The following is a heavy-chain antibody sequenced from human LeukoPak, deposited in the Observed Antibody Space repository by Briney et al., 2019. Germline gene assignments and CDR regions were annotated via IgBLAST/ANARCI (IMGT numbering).Heavy chain of an antibody. D-gene: IGHD2-15*01. CDR1: GFTFSSYA. J-gene: IGHJ5*02. CDR2: ISGSGGST. CDR3: AKDIDGVATTKPLNWFDP. V-gene: IGHV3-23*01. Sequence: GGSLRLSCAASGFTFSSYAMSWVRQAPGKGLEWVSAISGSGGSTYYADSVKGRFTISRDNSKNTLYLQMNTLRAEDTAVYYCAKDIDGVATTKPLNWFDPWGQGTLVTVSS.